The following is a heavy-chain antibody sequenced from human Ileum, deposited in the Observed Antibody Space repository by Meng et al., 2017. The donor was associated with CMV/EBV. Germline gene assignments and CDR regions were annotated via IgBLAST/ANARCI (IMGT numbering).Heavy chain of an antibody. CDR3: ARASPQRRFLSY. Sequence: QVQCQQWGAGQLKPSETLSLVCAVHKSAFSDYDWTWIRQSPGKGLEWIGEINNRGSTNYNPSLKSRVTISIDTSRNQFSLKLTSMTAADTAVYYCARASPQRRFLSYWGQGTLVTVSS. V-gene: IGHV4-34*01. J-gene: IGHJ4*02. CDR1: KSAFSDYD. CDR2: INNRGST. D-gene: IGHD3-3*01.